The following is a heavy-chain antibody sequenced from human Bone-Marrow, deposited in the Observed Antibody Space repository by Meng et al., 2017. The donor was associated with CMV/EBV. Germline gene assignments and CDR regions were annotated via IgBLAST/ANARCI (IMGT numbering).Heavy chain of an antibody. CDR1: GFTFDDYA. CDR3: ASFGQWLVRALNY. CDR2: ISWNSGSI. D-gene: IGHD6-19*01. J-gene: IGHJ4*02. V-gene: IGHV3-9*01. Sequence: SLKISCAASGFTFDDYAMHWVRQAPGKGLEWVSGISWNSGSIGYADSVKGRFTISRDNSKNTLYLQMNSLRAEDTAVYYCASFGQWLVRALNYWGQGTLVTVSS.